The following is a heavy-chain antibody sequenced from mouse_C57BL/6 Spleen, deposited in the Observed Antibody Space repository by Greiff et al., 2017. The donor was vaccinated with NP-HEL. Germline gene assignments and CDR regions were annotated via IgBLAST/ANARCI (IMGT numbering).Heavy chain of an antibody. D-gene: IGHD2-1*01. V-gene: IGHV5-15*01. Sequence: DVHLVESGGGLVQPGGSLKLSCAASGFTFSDYGMAWVRQAPRKGPEWVAFISNLAYSIYYADTVTGRFTLSRENAKNTLYLEMSSLRSEDTAMYYCARHSYGNYGGYFDVWGTGTTVTVSS. CDR2: ISNLAYSI. CDR3: ARHSYGNYGGYFDV. CDR1: GFTFSDYG. J-gene: IGHJ1*03.